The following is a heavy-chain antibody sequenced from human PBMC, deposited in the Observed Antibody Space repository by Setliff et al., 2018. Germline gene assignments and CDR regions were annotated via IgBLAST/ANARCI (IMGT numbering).Heavy chain of an antibody. CDR2: IYYSGST. V-gene: IGHV4-39*07. Sequence: SSETLSLTCTVSGGSISSSSYYWGWIRQPPGKGLEWIGSIYYSGSTYYNPSLESRVTISVDTSKNQFSLRLNSATAADTAVYYCARLRGAFDYWGQGTLVTVS. CDR3: ARLRGAFDY. CDR1: GGSISSSSYY. J-gene: IGHJ4*02. D-gene: IGHD3-16*01.